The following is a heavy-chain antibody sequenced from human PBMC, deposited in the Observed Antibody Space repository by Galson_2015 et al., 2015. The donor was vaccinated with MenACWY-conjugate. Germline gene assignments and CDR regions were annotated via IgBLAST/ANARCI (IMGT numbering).Heavy chain of an antibody. CDR2: ISPIDSKT. CDR1: GYNFTTYW. J-gene: IGHJ6*02. CDR3: ARHPPGGRGMDV. D-gene: IGHD1-26*01. Sequence: QSGAEVKKPGESLQISCTASGYNFTTYWIGWVRQVPGKGLEWVGLISPIDSKTRYSPAFEGRVTISADNSITTAYLQWNSLQASDTAMYYCARHPPGGRGMDVWGQGTTVTVSS. V-gene: IGHV5-51*01.